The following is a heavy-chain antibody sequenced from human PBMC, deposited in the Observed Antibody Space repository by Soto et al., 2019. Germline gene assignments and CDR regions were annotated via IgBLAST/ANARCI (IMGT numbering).Heavy chain of an antibody. CDR1: GFTFSSYG. CDR3: ARVGGVDTAMVDYYYYGMDV. CDR2: IWYDGSNK. Sequence: VQLVESGGGVVQPGRSLRLSCAASGFTFSSYGMHWVRQAPGKGLEWVAVIWYDGSNKYYADSVKGRFTISRDNSKNTLYLQMNSLRAEDTAVYYCARVGGVDTAMVDYYYYGMDVWGQGTTVTVSS. D-gene: IGHD5-18*01. J-gene: IGHJ6*02. V-gene: IGHV3-33*01.